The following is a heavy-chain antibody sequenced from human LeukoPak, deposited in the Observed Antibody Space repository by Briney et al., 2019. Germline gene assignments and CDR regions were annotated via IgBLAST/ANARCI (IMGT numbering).Heavy chain of an antibody. CDR1: GGSFSGYY. Sequence: SETLSLTCAVYGGSFSGYYWSWIRQPPGKGLEWIGEINHSGSTNYNPSLKSRVTISIDTSKNQFSLKVNSVTAADTAVYYCASGATAAPKLGWFGPWGQGILVTVSS. CDR3: ASGATAAPKLGWFGP. CDR2: INHSGST. V-gene: IGHV4-34*01. D-gene: IGHD6-13*01. J-gene: IGHJ5*02.